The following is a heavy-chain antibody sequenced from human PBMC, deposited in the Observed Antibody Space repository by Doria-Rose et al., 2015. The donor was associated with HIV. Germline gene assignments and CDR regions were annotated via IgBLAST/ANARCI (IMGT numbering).Heavy chain of an antibody. D-gene: IGHD6-13*01. CDR3: ARIKSSRWYHKYYFDF. Sequence: QVTLKESGPVPVKPTEALTLTCTVSGVSLSSPGMGVSWIRQPPGKALKWLANIFSDDERSYKTALKSRLTISRCTSKSQVVLTMTDMDPVDTATYYCARIKSSRWYHKYYFDFWGQGTLVIVSA. V-gene: IGHV2-26*01. CDR1: GVSLSSPGMG. J-gene: IGHJ4*02. CDR2: IFSDDER.